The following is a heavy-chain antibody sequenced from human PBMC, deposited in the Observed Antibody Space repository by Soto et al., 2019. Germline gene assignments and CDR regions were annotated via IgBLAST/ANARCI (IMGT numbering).Heavy chain of an antibody. J-gene: IGHJ4*02. CDR2: ISGSGSST. Sequence: GGSLRLSCAASGFTFSSYAMSWVRQAPGKGLEWVSAISGSGSSTYSADSVKGRFTISRDNSKNTLYLQMNSLRVEDTAIYYCAKAWGIDYWGQGTLVTVSS. D-gene: IGHD7-27*01. CDR3: AKAWGIDY. CDR1: GFTFSSYA. V-gene: IGHV3-23*01.